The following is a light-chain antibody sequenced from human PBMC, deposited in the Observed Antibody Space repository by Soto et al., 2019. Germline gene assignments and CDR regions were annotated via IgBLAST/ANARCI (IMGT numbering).Light chain of an antibody. J-gene: IGKJ3*01. CDR2: AAS. CDR1: QDIRNF. Sequence: DIQMTQSPTSLSASVGDRVTITCRASQDIRNFVAWYQQKPGKAPKLLIYAASTLQSGVPSWFSGSGSATDFTLTINSLQPEDVTTYSCQKYSSVPVFGPGTKVEIK. CDR3: QKYSSVPV. V-gene: IGKV1-27*01.